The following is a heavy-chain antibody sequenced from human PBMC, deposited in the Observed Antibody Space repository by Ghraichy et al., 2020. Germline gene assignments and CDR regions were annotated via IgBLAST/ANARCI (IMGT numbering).Heavy chain of an antibody. J-gene: IGHJ4*02. CDR1: GFTYDDFS. D-gene: IGHD4-17*01. CDR3: ARDSGGFKSLTVTSGWDH. V-gene: IGHV3-43*01. Sequence: GESLNISCAAAGFTYDDFSMIWVRQAPGKGLEWVSLSSWDGIGTYYAESVKGRFTVTRDNSRGSLYLQMNSLRTEDTALYYCARDSGGFKSLTVTSGWDHWGQGTLVTVSS. CDR2: SSWDGIGT.